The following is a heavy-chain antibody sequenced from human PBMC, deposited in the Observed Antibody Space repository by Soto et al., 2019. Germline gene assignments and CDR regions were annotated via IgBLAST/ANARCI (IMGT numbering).Heavy chain of an antibody. J-gene: IGHJ5*02. D-gene: IGHD3-22*01. CDR2: IYYSGST. CDR3: ARVACGSSGYCWFDP. CDR1: GGSISSGDYY. V-gene: IGHV4-31*03. Sequence: QVQLQESGPGLVKPSQTLSLTCIVSGGSISSGDYYGTWIRQHPGKGLEWIGNIYYSGSTTYNPSLKSRVNISPDTSRNQFSLKLSSVTAADTDVYYCARVACGSSGYCWFDPWGQGTLVTVSS.